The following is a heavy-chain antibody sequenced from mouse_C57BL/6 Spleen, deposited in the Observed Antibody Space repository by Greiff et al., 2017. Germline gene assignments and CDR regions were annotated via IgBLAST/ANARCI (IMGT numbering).Heavy chain of an antibody. Sequence: EVMLVESGGGLVKPGGSLKLSCAASGFTFSDYGMHWVRQAPEKGLEWVAYISSGSSTIYYADTVKGRLTISRDNAKNTLFLQMTSLRSEDTAMYYCARHYYGSSYYWYFDVWGTGTTVTVSS. V-gene: IGHV5-17*01. CDR2: ISSGSSTI. D-gene: IGHD1-1*01. J-gene: IGHJ1*03. CDR3: ARHYYGSSYYWYFDV. CDR1: GFTFSDYG.